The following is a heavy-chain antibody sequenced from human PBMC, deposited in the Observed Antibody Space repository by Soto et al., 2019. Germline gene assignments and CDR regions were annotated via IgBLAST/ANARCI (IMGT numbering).Heavy chain of an antibody. Sequence: GGSLRLSCAASGFTFTGSAMHWVRQASGKGLEWVGRIRDRTNNYATAYAASVKGRFTISRDDSKNTTYLQMNSLKTEDTDVYYCSNLDGYTIDKWGQGTLVTVSS. CDR1: GFTFTGSA. V-gene: IGHV3-73*01. CDR2: IRDRTNNYAT. D-gene: IGHD5-12*01. J-gene: IGHJ4*02. CDR3: SNLDGYTIDK.